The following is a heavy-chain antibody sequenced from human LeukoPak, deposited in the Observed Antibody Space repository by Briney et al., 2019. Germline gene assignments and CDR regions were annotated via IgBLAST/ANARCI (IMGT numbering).Heavy chain of an antibody. V-gene: IGHV1-2*02. CDR2: INPNSGGT. Sequence: GASVKVSCKASGYTFTGYYMHRVRQAPGQGLEWMGWINPNSGGTNYAQKFQGRVTMTRDTSISTAYMELSRLRSDDTAVYYCARERRYGDLVGFDPWGQGTLVTVSS. CDR3: ARERRYGDLVGFDP. D-gene: IGHD4-17*01. CDR1: GYTFTGYY. J-gene: IGHJ5*02.